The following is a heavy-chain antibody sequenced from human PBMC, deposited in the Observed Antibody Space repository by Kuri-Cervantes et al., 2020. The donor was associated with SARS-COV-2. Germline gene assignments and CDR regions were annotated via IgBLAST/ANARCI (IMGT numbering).Heavy chain of an antibody. CDR1: GGSISSYY. CDR3: ARGVGAAVAGTLITIYYYYGMDV. D-gene: IGHD6-19*01. CDR2: IYTSGST. V-gene: IGHV4-4*07. J-gene: IGHJ6*02. Sequence: SETLSLTCTVSGGSISSYYWSWIRQPAGKGLEWIGRIYTSGSTNYNPSLKSRVTMSVDTSKNQFSLKLSSVTAADTAEYYCARGVGAAVAGTLITIYYYYGMDVWGQGTTVTVSS.